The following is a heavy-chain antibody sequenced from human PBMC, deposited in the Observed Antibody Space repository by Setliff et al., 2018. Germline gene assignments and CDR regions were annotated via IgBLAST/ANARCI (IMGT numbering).Heavy chain of an antibody. CDR2: IGTSSSYI. D-gene: IGHD2-8*02. J-gene: IGHJ4*02. Sequence: PGGSLRLSCAASGFSFSSHSMNWVRQAPGKGLEWVSSIGTSSSYICYADSVEGRFTISRDNAKSSLFLQMGSLRVEDTAVYYCTRASTGGGSYWWDYWGQGTLVTVSS. V-gene: IGHV3-21*01. CDR1: GFSFSSHS. CDR3: TRASTGGGSYWWDY.